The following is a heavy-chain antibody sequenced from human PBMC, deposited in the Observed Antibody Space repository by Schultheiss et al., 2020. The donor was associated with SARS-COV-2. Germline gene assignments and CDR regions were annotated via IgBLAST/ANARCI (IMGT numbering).Heavy chain of an antibody. J-gene: IGHJ6*02. CDR3: AKDGPANTNYGLDV. V-gene: IGHV3-48*01. Sequence: GGSLRLSCAASGFTFSSYAMSWVRQAPGKGLEWVSYISSSGSTIYYADSVKGRFTISRDNSKNKLYLQMNSLRAEDTAVYYCAKDGPANTNYGLDVWGQGTTVTVSS. CDR2: ISSSGSTI. D-gene: IGHD1-1*01. CDR1: GFTFSSYA.